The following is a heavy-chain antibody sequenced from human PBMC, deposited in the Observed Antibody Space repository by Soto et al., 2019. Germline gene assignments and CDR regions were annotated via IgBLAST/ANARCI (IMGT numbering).Heavy chain of an antibody. D-gene: IGHD1-26*01. J-gene: IGHJ6*02. V-gene: IGHV1-18*01. CDR2: ISAYNGNT. Sequence: ASVKVSCKASGYTFTSYGSSWVRQAPGQGLEWMGWISAYNGNTNYAQKLQGRVTMTTDTSTSTAYMELRSLRSDDTAVYYCAREDRGDYYYYGMDVWGQGTTVTVSS. CDR3: AREDRGDYYYYGMDV. CDR1: GYTFTSYG.